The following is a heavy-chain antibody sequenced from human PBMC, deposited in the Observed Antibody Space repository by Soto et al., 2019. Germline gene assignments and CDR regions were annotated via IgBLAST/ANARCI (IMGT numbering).Heavy chain of an antibody. J-gene: IGHJ4*02. CDR3: AHKGPEDWPLDY. V-gene: IGHV2-5*02. D-gene: IGHD3-9*01. CDR1: GFSLSTSGVG. Sequence: QITLKESGPTLVRPTQTLTLTCAFSGFSLSTSGVGVGWIRQPPGKALEWLAVIYWDDSKHYSPSLRSSLTITKDTSKNQVVLTMTNMDPTDTGTYYCAHKGPEDWPLDYWGQGTLVTVSS. CDR2: IYWDDSK.